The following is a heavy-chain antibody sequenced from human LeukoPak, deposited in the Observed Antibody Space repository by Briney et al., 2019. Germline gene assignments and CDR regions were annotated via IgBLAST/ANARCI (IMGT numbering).Heavy chain of an antibody. CDR1: GFTFSSYA. V-gene: IGHV3-64*01. Sequence: GGSLRLSCAASGFTFSSYAMHWVRQAPGKGLEYVSAISSNGGSTYYANSVKGRFTISRDNSKNTLYLQMGSLRAEDMAVYYCARGQRGFWSGYSFDYWGQGTLVTVSS. D-gene: IGHD3-3*01. J-gene: IGHJ4*02. CDR2: ISSNGGST. CDR3: ARGQRGFWSGYSFDY.